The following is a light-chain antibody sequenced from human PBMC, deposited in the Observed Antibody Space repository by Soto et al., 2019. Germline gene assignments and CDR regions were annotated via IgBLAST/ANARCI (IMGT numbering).Light chain of an antibody. Sequence: QSVLTQPPSVSGAPGQRVTSCCTGSRAAYDVHWYQQVPGTAPKLLIYGSNNRPSGVPERFSGSKSGTSASLAITGLQAEDEADYYCQSYDSSVSGSKVFGTGTKVTVL. V-gene: IGLV1-40*01. J-gene: IGLJ1*01. CDR3: QSYDSSVSGSKV. CDR1: RAAYD. CDR2: GSN.